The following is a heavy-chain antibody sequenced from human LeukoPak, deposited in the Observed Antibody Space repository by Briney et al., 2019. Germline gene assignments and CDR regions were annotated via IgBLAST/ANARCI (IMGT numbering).Heavy chain of an antibody. D-gene: IGHD2-8*02. CDR2: ISGSGGST. J-gene: IGHJ4*02. CDR1: GFTSSSFA. CDR3: ARLKTGAFDY. Sequence: PGGSLRLSCAASGFTSSSFAMNWVPHAPERGLEWVSTISGSGGSTYYADSVKGRFTISRDNSKNTLYLQMSSLRAEDTAVYYCARLKTGAFDYWGQGTLVTVSS. V-gene: IGHV3-23*01.